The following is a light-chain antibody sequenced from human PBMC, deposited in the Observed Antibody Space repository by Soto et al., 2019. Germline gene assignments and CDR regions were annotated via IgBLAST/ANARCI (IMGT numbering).Light chain of an antibody. J-gene: IGKJ1*01. CDR1: QSVSSN. CDR3: QQDNNWPRT. V-gene: IGKV3-15*01. Sequence: EIVMTQYPATLSVSPGEIATLSCRASQSVSSNLAWYQQKPGQAPRLLIYGASTRATGIPARFSGSGSGTEYTLTISSLQSEDIAVYYCQQDNNWPRTFGQGTQVDIK. CDR2: GAS.